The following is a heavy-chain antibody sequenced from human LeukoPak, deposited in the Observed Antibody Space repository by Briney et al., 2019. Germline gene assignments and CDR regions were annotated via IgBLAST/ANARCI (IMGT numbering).Heavy chain of an antibody. CDR1: RFTFDEYG. CDR3: GRGGKVEQLVLAR. V-gene: IGHV3-20*04. CDR2: INWNGRSI. D-gene: IGHD6-13*01. Sequence: GGSLRLSCAASRFTFDEYGMSWVRQTAGKGLEWVSGINWNGRSIGYADSVKGRFTISRDNAKNSLYLQMNSLRAEDTAVYYCGRGGKVEQLVLARWGQGSLVTVSS. J-gene: IGHJ4*02.